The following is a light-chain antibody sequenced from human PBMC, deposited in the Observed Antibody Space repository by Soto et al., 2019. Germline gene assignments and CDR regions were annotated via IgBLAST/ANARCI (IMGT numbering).Light chain of an antibody. CDR3: QSIDSRLSGSV. Sequence: QSVLTQPPSVSGAPGQRVTISCTGSRSNIGAGYDVHWYQQRPGTAPKLLIYGNSNRPSGVPDRFSGSQSGASASLAITGLQADDEADYYCQSIDSRLSGSVFGTGTQLTVL. CDR1: RSNIGAGYD. V-gene: IGLV1-40*01. J-gene: IGLJ1*01. CDR2: GNS.